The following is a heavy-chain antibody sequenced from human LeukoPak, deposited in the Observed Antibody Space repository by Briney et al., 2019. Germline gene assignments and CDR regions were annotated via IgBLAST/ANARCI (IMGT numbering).Heavy chain of an antibody. V-gene: IGHV3-30*04. CDR3: ARDGMITFGGVIVAYYFDY. CDR2: ISYDGSNK. CDR1: GFTFSSYA. J-gene: IGHJ4*02. Sequence: GGSLRLSCAASGFTFSSYAMHWVRQAPGKGLERVAVISYDGSNKYYADSVKGRFTISRDNSKNTLYLQMNSLRAEDTAVYYCARDGMITFGGVIVAYYFDYWGQGTLVTVSS. D-gene: IGHD3-16*02.